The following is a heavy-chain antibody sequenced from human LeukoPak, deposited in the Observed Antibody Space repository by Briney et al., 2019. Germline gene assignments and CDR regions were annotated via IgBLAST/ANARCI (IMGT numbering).Heavy chain of an antibody. CDR3: ARDRGLRCSSTSCYEFDP. D-gene: IGHD2-2*01. Sequence: SETLSLTCTVSGGSISSYYWSWIRQPAGKGLEWLGRIYTSGSTNYNPSLKSRVTMSVDTSKNQFSLKLSSVTAADTAVYYCARDRGLRCSSTSCYEFDPWGQGTLVTVSS. CDR1: GGSISSYY. V-gene: IGHV4-4*07. CDR2: IYTSGST. J-gene: IGHJ5*02.